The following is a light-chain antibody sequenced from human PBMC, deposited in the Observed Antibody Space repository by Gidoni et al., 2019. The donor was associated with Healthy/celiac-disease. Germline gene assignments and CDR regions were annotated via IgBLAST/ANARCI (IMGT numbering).Light chain of an antibody. CDR3: QQYGSFPPIT. J-gene: IGKJ5*01. CDR1: QSVSSSY. V-gene: IGKV3-20*01. Sequence: EIVLTQSPGTLSLSPGERATLSCRASQSVSSSYLAWYQQKPGQAPRLLIYGASSRATGIPDRFSGSGSGTDFTLTISRLEPEDFAVYYCQQYGSFPPITFXXXTRLEIK. CDR2: GAS.